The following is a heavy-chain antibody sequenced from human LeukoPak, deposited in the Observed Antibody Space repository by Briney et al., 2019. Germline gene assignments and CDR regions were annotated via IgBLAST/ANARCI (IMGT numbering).Heavy chain of an antibody. CDR2: ITTSSSYI. J-gene: IGHJ1*01. CDR3: ASDMRQWLAKH. D-gene: IGHD6-19*01. V-gene: IGHV3-21*06. CDR1: GFTFSSYS. Sequence: PGGSLRLSCAASGFTFSSYSMNWVRQAPGKGLEWVSSITTSSSYIYYADSVKGRFTISRDNAKNSLYLQMNSLRAEDTAVYYCASDMRQWLAKHWGQGTLVTVSS.